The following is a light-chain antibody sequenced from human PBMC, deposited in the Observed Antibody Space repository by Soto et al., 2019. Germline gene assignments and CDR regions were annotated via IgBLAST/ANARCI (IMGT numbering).Light chain of an antibody. V-gene: IGKV3-20*01. CDR2: ATS. CDR3: QQYGNSPRYS. Sequence: EIVLTQSPGTLSLSLGERATLSCRASQSVSSNYSAWYQQTPGQAPRLLIYATSSRATGIPDRFSGSGSGTDFTLTISRLEPEDFAVYYCQQYGNSPRYSFGQGTKLEIK. CDR1: QSVSSNY. J-gene: IGKJ2*03.